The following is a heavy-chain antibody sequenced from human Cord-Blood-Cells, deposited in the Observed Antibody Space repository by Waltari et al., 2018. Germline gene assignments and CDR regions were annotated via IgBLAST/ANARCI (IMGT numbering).Heavy chain of an antibody. V-gene: IGHV3-33*01. CDR2: IWYDGSNK. CDR3: ARDRSILEWLFDY. Sequence: QVQLVESGGGVVQPGRSLRLSCAASGFTFSSYGMHWVRQAPGKGVELVAVIWYDGSNKYEADSVKGRFTISRDNSKNTLYLQMNSLRAEDTAVYYCARDRSILEWLFDYWGQGTLVTVSS. CDR1: GFTFSSYG. D-gene: IGHD3-3*01. J-gene: IGHJ4*02.